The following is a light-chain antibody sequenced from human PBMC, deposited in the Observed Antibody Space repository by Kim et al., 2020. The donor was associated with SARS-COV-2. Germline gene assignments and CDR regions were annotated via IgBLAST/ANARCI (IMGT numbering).Light chain of an antibody. CDR3: QQYNDWPLYS. CDR1: QSLSTN. J-gene: IGKJ2*03. V-gene: IGKV3-15*01. Sequence: SPGERATLSCRASQSLSTNLAWYQEKPGQAPRLLIYGASTRATGIPARFSGSGSGTEFTLTISSLQSEDFAVYYCQQYNDWPLYSFGQGTKLEI. CDR2: GAS.